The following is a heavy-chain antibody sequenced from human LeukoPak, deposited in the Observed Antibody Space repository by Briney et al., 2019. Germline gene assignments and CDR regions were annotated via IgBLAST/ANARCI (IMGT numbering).Heavy chain of an antibody. D-gene: IGHD3-22*01. CDR3: AKEVAGAYYYDSSGHLDY. Sequence: GGSLRLSCAASGFTVISNYMSWVRQAPGKGLEWVSVIYSGGSTYYADSVKGRFTISRDNSKNTLYLQMNSLRAEGTAVYYCAKEVAGAYYYDSSGHLDYWGQGTLVTVSS. V-gene: IGHV3-53*05. CDR2: IYSGGST. J-gene: IGHJ4*02. CDR1: GFTVISNY.